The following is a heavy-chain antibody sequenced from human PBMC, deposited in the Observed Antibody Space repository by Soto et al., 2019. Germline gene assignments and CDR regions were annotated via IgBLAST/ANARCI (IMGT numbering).Heavy chain of an antibody. CDR2: IYYSGST. CDR3: ARHDIYSSGPHGMDV. Sequence: SETLSLTCTVSGGSISSSSNYWGWIRQPPGKGLEWIGSIYYSGSTYYNPSLKSRVTISVDTSKNQFSLKLSSVTAADTAVYYCARHDIYSSGPHGMDVWGQGTTVTVSS. J-gene: IGHJ6*02. CDR1: GGSISSSSNY. D-gene: IGHD6-19*01. V-gene: IGHV4-39*01.